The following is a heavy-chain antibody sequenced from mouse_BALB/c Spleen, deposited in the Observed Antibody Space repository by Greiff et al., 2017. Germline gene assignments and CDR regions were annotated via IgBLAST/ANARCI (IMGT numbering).Heavy chain of an antibody. D-gene: IGHD2-4*01. CDR2: ISSGGST. V-gene: IGHV5-6-5*01. CDR1: GFTFSSYA. CDR3: ARRNDYDGGAMDY. Sequence: EVHLVESGGGLVKPGGSLKLSCAASGFTFSSYAMSWVRQTPEKRLEWVASISSGGSTYYPDSVKGRFTISRDNARNILYLQMSSLRSEDTAMYYCARRNDYDGGAMDYWGQGTSVTVSS. J-gene: IGHJ4*01.